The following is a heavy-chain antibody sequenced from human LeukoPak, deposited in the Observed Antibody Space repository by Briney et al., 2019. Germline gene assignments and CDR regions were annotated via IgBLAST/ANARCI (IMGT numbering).Heavy chain of an antibody. V-gene: IGHV3-21*01. J-gene: IGHJ4*02. CDR2: ISSSSSYI. D-gene: IGHD4-17*01. CDR3: AFLYGDTPFDY. Sequence: GGSLRLSCAASGFTFSSYSMNWVRQAPGKGLEWVSSISSSSSYIYYADSVKGRFTIPRDNAKNSLYLQMNSLRAEDTAVYYCAFLYGDTPFDYWGQGTLVTVSS. CDR1: GFTFSSYS.